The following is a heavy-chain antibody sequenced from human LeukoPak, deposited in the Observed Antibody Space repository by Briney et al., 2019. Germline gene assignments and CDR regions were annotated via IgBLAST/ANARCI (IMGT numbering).Heavy chain of an antibody. Sequence: ASVQVSCKASGYTFTDYYIHWVRQSPGRGLESLGWINPNSVTTNYAQKFRGRVTMTRDTSISTAYMELAELTSDDTAVYYCARGHDSGYSNSLGPWGQGTLVTVSS. CDR1: GYTFTDYY. CDR3: ARGHDSGYSNSLGP. D-gene: IGHD3-22*01. J-gene: IGHJ5*02. CDR2: INPNSVTT. V-gene: IGHV1-2*02.